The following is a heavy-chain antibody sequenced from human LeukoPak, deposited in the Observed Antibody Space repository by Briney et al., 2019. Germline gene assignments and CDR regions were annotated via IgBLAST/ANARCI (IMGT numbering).Heavy chain of an antibody. CDR3: ARDSGRYDSSGYYLADNWFDP. Sequence: PSETLSLTCTVSGGSISSYYWSWIRQPPGKGLEWIGYIYYSGSTNYNPSLKSRVTISVDTSKNQFSLKLSSVTAADTAVYYCARDSGRYDSSGYYLADNWFDPWGQGTLVTVSS. CDR2: IYYSGST. V-gene: IGHV4-59*01. J-gene: IGHJ5*02. D-gene: IGHD3-22*01. CDR1: GGSISSYY.